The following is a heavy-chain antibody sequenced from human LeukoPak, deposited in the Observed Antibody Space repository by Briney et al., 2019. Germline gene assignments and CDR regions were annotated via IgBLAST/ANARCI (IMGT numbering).Heavy chain of an antibody. V-gene: IGHV5-51*01. CDR3: ARIQLTHGIFFDY. Sequence: GESLKISCKGSGYSFTSYWIGWVRQMPGKVLEWMGIIYPGDSDTRYSPSFQGQVTISADKSISTAYLQWSSLKASDTAMYYCARIQLTHGIFFDYWGQGTLVTVSS. J-gene: IGHJ4*02. CDR1: GYSFTSYW. D-gene: IGHD5-18*01. CDR2: IYPGDSDT.